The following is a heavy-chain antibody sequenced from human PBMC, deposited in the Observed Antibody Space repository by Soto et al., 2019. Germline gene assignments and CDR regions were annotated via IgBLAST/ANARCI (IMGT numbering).Heavy chain of an antibody. Sequence: GESLKISCKGSGYSFSSHWIGWVRQMPGKGLEWMGIIYPGDSNIRYSPSFEGQIDMSADRSINTAYQRLSSLKASDTATYYCARHLDEYSSASGFDYWGQGTLVTVSS. CDR3: ARHLDEYSSASGFDY. V-gene: IGHV5-51*01. J-gene: IGHJ4*02. D-gene: IGHD6-6*01. CDR1: GYSFSSHW. CDR2: IYPGDSNI.